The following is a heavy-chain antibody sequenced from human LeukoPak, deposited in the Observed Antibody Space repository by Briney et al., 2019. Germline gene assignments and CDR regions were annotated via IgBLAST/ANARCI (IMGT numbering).Heavy chain of an antibody. CDR2: ISGSGNGFSI. D-gene: IGHD1-26*01. V-gene: IGHV3-64D*06. CDR1: GFVLTIYT. J-gene: IGHJ4*02. CDR3: VKDFGRIRGTPDS. Sequence: GGSLRLSCSASGFVLTIYTMYWVRQAPGKGPEYVSTISGSGNGFSIYYADSVKGRFTISRDDSKSILYLQMNGLRSEDTAVYYCVKDFGRIRGTPDSWGQGTLVTVSS.